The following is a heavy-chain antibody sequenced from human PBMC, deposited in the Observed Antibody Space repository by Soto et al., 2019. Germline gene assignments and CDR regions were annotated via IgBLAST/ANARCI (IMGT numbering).Heavy chain of an antibody. D-gene: IGHD2-8*01. CDR2: MNPNSGTT. Sequence: ASVNVPCQHSGYTFTTQNIKWVRQATGRGLEWMGWMNPNSGTTGYAQKFQDRITLTRDTSKTTAYMELSSLTSDDTAVYFCVRYGVVEADWGQASKVTFSS. V-gene: IGHV1-8*02. CDR3: VRYGVVEAD. CDR1: GYTFTTQN. J-gene: IGHJ4*01.